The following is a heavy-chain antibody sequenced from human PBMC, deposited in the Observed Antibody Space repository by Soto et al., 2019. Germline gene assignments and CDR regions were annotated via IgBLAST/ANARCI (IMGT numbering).Heavy chain of an antibody. Sequence: GESLKISCKGSAYSFTTYWIGWVRQMPGKGLEWMGIIYPGDSDTRYSPSFQGQVTISADKSISTAYLQWSSLKASDTAMYYCARHRDCHDGSCYLDFWGQGTLVTVSS. D-gene: IGHD3-22*01. CDR3: ARHRDCHDGSCYLDF. CDR2: IYPGDSDT. J-gene: IGHJ4*02. CDR1: AYSFTTYW. V-gene: IGHV5-51*01.